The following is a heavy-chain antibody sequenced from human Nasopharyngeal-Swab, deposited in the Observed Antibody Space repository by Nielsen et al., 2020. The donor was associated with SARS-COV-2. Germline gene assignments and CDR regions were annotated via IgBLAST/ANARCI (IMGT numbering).Heavy chain of an antibody. D-gene: IGHD5-18*01. CDR3: ARDWWIQVWLFDY. CDR2: INPSGGST. V-gene: IGHV1-46*01. CDR1: GYTFTSYH. J-gene: IGHJ4*02. Sequence: ASVKVSCKASGYTFTSYHMHWVRQAPGQGLEWMGIINPSGGSTSYAQKFHGRITMTRDTSTSTVYMELSSLRSEDTAVYYCARDWWIQVWLFDYWGQGTLVTVSS.